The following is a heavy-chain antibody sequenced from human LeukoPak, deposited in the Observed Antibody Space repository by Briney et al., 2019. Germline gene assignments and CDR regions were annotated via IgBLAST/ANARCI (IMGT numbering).Heavy chain of an antibody. CDR1: GFTFSSYA. CDR2: ISGSSSYT. V-gene: IGHV3-21*01. J-gene: IGHJ3*02. D-gene: IGHD1-14*01. Sequence: GGSLRLSCAASGFTFSSYAMTWVRQAPGKGLEWVSAISGSSSYTSYADSVKGRFTISRDNAKNSLYLQMNSLRAEDTAVYYCARDPDRDAFDIWGQGTMVTVSS. CDR3: ARDPDRDAFDI.